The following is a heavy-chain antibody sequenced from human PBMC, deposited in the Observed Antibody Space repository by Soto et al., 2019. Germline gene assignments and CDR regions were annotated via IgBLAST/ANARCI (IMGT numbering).Heavy chain of an antibody. CDR2: ISYDGSNK. Sequence: GGSLRLSCAASGFTFSSYGMHWVRQAPGKGLEWVAVISYDGSNKYYADSVKGRFTISRDNSKNTLYLQMNSLRAEDTAVYYCAKDYSSSWYGKGFDYWGQGTLVTVSS. D-gene: IGHD6-13*01. J-gene: IGHJ4*02. CDR3: AKDYSSSWYGKGFDY. CDR1: GFTFSSYG. V-gene: IGHV3-30*18.